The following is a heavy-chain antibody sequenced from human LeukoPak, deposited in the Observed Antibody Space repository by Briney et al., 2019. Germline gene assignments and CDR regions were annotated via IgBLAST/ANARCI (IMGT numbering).Heavy chain of an antibody. CDR3: ASIYIAVAREYDAFDI. D-gene: IGHD6-19*01. J-gene: IGHJ3*02. CDR2: INPNSGGT. CDR1: GYTFTGYY. V-gene: IGHV1-2*02. Sequence: GASVKVSCKASGYTFTGYYMHWARQAPGQGLEWMGWINPNSGGTNYAQKFQGRVTMTRDASISTAYMELSRLRSDDTAVYYCASIYIAVAREYDAFDIWGQGTMVTVSS.